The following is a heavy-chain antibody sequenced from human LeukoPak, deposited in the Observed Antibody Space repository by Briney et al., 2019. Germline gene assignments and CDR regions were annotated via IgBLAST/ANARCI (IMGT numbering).Heavy chain of an antibody. V-gene: IGHV4-59*11. J-gene: IGHJ3*02. Sequence: SETLSLTCAVSADSFSSHYWTWIRQAPGKGLEWIGYISYIGSTNYSPSLKSRVTISIDTSKNQFSLKLSSVTAADTAVYYCARDLVTVTKGFDIWGQGTMVSVSS. D-gene: IGHD4-17*01. CDR3: ARDLVTVTKGFDI. CDR2: ISYIGST. CDR1: ADSFSSHY.